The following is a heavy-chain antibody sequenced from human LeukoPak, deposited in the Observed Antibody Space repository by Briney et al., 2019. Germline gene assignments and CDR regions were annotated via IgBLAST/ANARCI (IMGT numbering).Heavy chain of an antibody. CDR1: GGSISSSSYY. CDR3: ASRRSGYGGVDY. J-gene: IGHJ4*02. Sequence: SETLSLTCTVSGGSISSSSYYWGWIRQPPGKGLEWIGSIYYSGSTYYNPSLKSRVTISVDTSKNQFSLKLSSVTAADTAVYCCASRRSGYGGVDYWGQGTLVTVSS. V-gene: IGHV4-39*01. D-gene: IGHD5-12*01. CDR2: IYYSGST.